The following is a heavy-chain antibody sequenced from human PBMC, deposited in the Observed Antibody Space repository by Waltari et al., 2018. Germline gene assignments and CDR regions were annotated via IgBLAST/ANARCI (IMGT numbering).Heavy chain of an antibody. CDR3: ARGGYCSGGSCRFDY. D-gene: IGHD2-15*01. Sequence: QVQLQESGPGLVKPSETLSITCPVSGDSISSDYWSWTRQPPGKGMEWIGYIYYSGSTNYNPSLKSRVTISVDTSKNQFSLKLSSVTAADTAVYYCARGGYCSGGSCRFDYWGQGTLVTVSS. V-gene: IGHV4-59*08. CDR2: IYYSGST. CDR1: GDSISSDY. J-gene: IGHJ4*02.